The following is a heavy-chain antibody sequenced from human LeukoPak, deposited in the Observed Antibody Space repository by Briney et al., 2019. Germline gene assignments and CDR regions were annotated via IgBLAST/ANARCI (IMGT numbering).Heavy chain of an antibody. CDR3: ARQLWLQSGAFDI. V-gene: IGHV4-39*01. D-gene: IGHD5-18*01. Sequence: ASETLSLTCTVSGGSISISSDYWGWIRQPPGKGLEWIGSIYYSGRTYYNPSLKSRVTISVDTSKNQFSLKLSSVTAADTAVYYCARQLWLQSGAFDIWGQGTMVTVSS. CDR2: IYYSGRT. CDR1: GGSISISSDY. J-gene: IGHJ3*02.